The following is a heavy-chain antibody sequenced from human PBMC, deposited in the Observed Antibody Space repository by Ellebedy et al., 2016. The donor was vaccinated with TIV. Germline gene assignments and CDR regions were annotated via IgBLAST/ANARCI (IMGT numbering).Heavy chain of an antibody. D-gene: IGHD6-13*01. CDR2: ISWNSGSI. CDR3: AKALTAAGTGYYFDY. Sequence: SLKISCAASGFTFDDYAMHWVRQAPGKGLEWVSGISWNSGSIGYADSVKGRFTISRDNAKNSLYLQMNSLRAEDTALYYCAKALTAAGTGYYFDYWGQGTLVTVSS. J-gene: IGHJ4*02. V-gene: IGHV3-9*01. CDR1: GFTFDDYA.